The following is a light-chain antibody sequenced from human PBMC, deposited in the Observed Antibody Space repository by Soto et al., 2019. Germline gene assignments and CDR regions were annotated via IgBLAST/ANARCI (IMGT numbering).Light chain of an antibody. CDR3: AAWDDSLSDVV. CDR2: YDD. J-gene: IGLJ2*01. V-gene: IGLV1-36*01. CDR1: SSNIGDNA. Sequence: QSVLTQPPSVSEAPRQRVTISCSGSSSNIGDNAVNWYQQPPGKAPKVIIYYDDLRPSGVSDRFSGSKSATSASLAISGLQYEDEADYYCAAWDDSLSDVVFGGGTKLTVL.